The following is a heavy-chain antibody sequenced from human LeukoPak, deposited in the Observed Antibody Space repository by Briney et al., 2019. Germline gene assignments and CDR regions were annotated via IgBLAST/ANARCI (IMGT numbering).Heavy chain of an antibody. D-gene: IGHD2-15*01. V-gene: IGHV3-15*01. J-gene: IGHJ4*02. CDR3: TTAIRRYCSGDSCYSD. CDR1: GFTFSNAW. CDR2: IKSKTDGGTT. Sequence: GGSLRLSCAASGFTFSNAWMSWVRQAPGKGLEWVGRIKSKTDGGTTDYAAPVKGRFTISRDDSKNTLYLQMNSLKTEDTAVYYCTTAIRRYCSGDSCYSDWGQGTLVTVSS.